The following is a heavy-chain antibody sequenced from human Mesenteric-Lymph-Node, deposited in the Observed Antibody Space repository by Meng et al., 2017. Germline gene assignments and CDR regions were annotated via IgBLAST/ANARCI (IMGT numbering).Heavy chain of an antibody. Sequence: GESLKISCAASGFTFSSYEMNWVRQAPGKGLEWVSYISSSGSTIYYADSVKGRFTISRDNAKNSLYLQMNSLRAEDTAVYYCARNPVYYGSENYFDYWGQGALVTVSS. CDR2: ISSSGSTI. CDR3: ARNPVYYGSENYFDY. V-gene: IGHV3-48*03. D-gene: IGHD3-10*01. J-gene: IGHJ4*02. CDR1: GFTFSSYE.